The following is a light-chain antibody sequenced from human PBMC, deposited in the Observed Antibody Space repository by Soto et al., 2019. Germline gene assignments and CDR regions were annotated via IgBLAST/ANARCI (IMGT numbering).Light chain of an antibody. CDR2: DAS. J-gene: IGKJ1*01. CDR3: QQYNNWTPWT. CDR1: QSVSNN. Sequence: LMTQSPATLSVSPGERATLSCRASQSVSNNLAWYQQKPGQAPRLLIYDASTRATGIPARCSGSGSGTEFTLTSSGVQSEHFAVYYCQQYNNWTPWTFGQETKVEIK. V-gene: IGKV3-15*01.